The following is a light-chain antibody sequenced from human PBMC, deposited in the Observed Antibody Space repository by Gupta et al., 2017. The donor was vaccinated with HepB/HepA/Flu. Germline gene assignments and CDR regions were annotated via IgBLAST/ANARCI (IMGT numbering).Light chain of an antibody. Sequence: SSELTQPPSVSVSPGQTASITCTGHKLGEKYSCWYQQRPGQSPVVLIYQDSKRPSGIPDRFSGSNSGNKATLTISGTQAMDEADYYCQAWDSSMVVFGGGTKLTVL. V-gene: IGLV3-1*01. CDR1: KLGEKY. CDR3: QAWDSSMVV. CDR2: QDS. J-gene: IGLJ2*01.